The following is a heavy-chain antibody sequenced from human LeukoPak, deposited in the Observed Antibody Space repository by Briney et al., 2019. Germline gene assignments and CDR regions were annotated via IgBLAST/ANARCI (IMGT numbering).Heavy chain of an antibody. CDR2: ISYDGGNT. D-gene: IGHD5-12*01. Sequence: PGGSLRLSCGASGFIFSSYALHWVRQAPGKGLEWVAAISYDGGNTYYADSVKGRFTISRDNSKNTLYLQMESLRAEDTAVYYCARGRYSGYDSGYFDDWGQGTLVTVSS. CDR1: GFIFSSYA. V-gene: IGHV3-30*04. J-gene: IGHJ4*02. CDR3: ARGRYSGYDSGYFDD.